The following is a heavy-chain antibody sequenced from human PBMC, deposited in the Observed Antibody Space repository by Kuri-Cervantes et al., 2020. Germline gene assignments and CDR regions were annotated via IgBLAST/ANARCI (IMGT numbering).Heavy chain of an antibody. CDR1: GDSISSNSAA. Sequence: SGTLSLTCAISGDSISSNSAAWNWIRQSPSRGLEWLGRTYYRSKWYNDYAVSVKSRITINPDTSKNQFSLQLNSVTPEDTAVYYCASSKTTSYDAFDIWGQGTMVTVSS. V-gene: IGHV6-1*01. CDR2: TYYRSKWYN. CDR3: ASSKTTSYDAFDI. J-gene: IGHJ3*02. D-gene: IGHD1-7*01.